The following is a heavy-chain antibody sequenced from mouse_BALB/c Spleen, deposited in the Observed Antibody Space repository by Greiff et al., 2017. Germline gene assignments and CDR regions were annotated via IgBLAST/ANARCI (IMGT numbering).Heavy chain of an antibody. Sequence: VQLKQSGPELVKPGASVKMSCKASGYTFTSYVMHWVKQKPGQGLEWIGYINPYNDGTKYNEKFKGKATLTSDKSSSTAYMELSSLTSEDSAVYYCARTDYYGSSPYWYFDVWGAGTTVTVSS. J-gene: IGHJ1*01. V-gene: IGHV1-14*01. CDR3: ARTDYYGSSPYWYFDV. CDR1: GYTFTSYV. D-gene: IGHD1-1*01. CDR2: INPYNDGT.